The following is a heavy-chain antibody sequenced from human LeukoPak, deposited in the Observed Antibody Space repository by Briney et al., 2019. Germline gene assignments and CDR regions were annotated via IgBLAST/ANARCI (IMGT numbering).Heavy chain of an antibody. Sequence: GGSLRLSCAASGFTFSSYEMNWVRQAPGKGLEWVSYISSSGSTIYYADSVKGRFTISRDNAKNSRYLQMNSLRAEDTAVYYCAREFSVIAAAGTVGYWGQGTLVTVSS. J-gene: IGHJ4*02. D-gene: IGHD6-13*01. CDR1: GFTFSSYE. CDR3: AREFSVIAAAGTVGY. V-gene: IGHV3-48*03. CDR2: ISSSGSTI.